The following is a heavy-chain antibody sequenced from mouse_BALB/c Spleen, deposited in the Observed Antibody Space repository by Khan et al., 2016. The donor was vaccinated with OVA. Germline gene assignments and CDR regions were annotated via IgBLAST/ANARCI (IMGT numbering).Heavy chain of an antibody. CDR1: GFSLTSYA. CDR3: ARNREPDYFDY. J-gene: IGHJ2*01. Sequence: QVQLKESGPGLVAPSQSLSITCTVTGFSLTSYAIHWIRQPPGKGLEWLGVIWAGGSTNYNSALMSRLSISKDNSKSQVFLKMNSLQTHDTAMYYCARNREPDYFDYWSKGTTLTVSS. V-gene: IGHV2-9*02. CDR2: IWAGGST.